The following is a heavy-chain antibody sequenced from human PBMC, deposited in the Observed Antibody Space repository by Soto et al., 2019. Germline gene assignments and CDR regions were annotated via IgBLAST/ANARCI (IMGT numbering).Heavy chain of an antibody. CDR1: GGSFSGYY. CDR2: IKHSGST. J-gene: IGHJ4*02. V-gene: IGHV4-34*01. CDR3: ARFFGGQQLVPFDY. D-gene: IGHD6-13*01. Sequence: SETLSLTCAVYGGSFSGYYWSWIRQPPGKGLEGIGEIKHSGSTNYNPSLKSRVTISVDTSKNQFSLKLSSVTAADTAVYYCARFFGGQQLVPFDYWGRGILVTVSS.